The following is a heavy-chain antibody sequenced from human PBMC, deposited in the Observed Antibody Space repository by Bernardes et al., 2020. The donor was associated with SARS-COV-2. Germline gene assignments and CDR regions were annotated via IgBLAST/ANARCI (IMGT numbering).Heavy chain of an antibody. V-gene: IGHV3-23*01. CDR3: ARGSCYSYNWFDP. Sequence: GGSLRLSCAASGFTFTSYAMSWVRQAPGKGLEWVSAISCIGGSRYYADSVTGRFTISRDNSKNTLYLQMNSLRAEDTAVYYCARGSCYSYNWFDPWGQGTTVTVSS. CDR2: ISCIGGSR. D-gene: IGHD2-15*01. J-gene: IGHJ5*02. CDR1: GFTFTSYA.